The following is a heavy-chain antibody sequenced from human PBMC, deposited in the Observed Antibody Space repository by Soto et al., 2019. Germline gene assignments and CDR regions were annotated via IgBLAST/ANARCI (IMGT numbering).Heavy chain of an antibody. J-gene: IGHJ4*02. CDR2: INWNGRTR. CDR3: ARASPRGRYFDWLIFPLGH. CDR1: GFTFDDYG. Sequence: GGSLRLSCAASGFTFDDYGMSWVRQVPGKGLEWVAGINWNGRTRNYADSVKGRFTISRVTAKNSLYLQMNSLRAEDTALYFCARASPRGRYFDWLIFPLGHWGQGT. V-gene: IGHV3-20*04. D-gene: IGHD3-9*01.